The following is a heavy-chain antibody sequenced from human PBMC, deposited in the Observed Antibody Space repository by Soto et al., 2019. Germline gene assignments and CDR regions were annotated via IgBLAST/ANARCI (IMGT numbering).Heavy chain of an antibody. V-gene: IGHV1-18*04. CDR1: GYTFTSYG. J-gene: IGHJ3*02. CDR2: ISADNGNT. Sequence: QVQLVQSGAEVKKPGASVKVSCKASGYTFTSYGISWVRQAPGQAREWMGWISADNGNTNYAQKLQGRVTMTTDTSTSTAYMELRSLRSDDTAVYYCAFYYDYVWGSPPAFDIWGQGTMVTVSS. CDR3: AFYYDYVWGSPPAFDI. D-gene: IGHD3-16*01.